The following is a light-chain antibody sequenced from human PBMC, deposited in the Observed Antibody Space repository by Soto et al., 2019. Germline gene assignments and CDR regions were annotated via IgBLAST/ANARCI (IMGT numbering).Light chain of an antibody. J-gene: IGKJ1*01. CDR3: QQYYSYPRT. V-gene: IGKV1-5*01. Sequence: DIQMTQSPSTLSASVGDRVTITCRASQNIDDYLAWYQQKPGKAPKLLIYAASTLQSGVPSRFSGSGSGTDFTLTISCLQSEDFATYYCQQYYSYPRTFGQGTKVEIK. CDR2: AAS. CDR1: QNIDDY.